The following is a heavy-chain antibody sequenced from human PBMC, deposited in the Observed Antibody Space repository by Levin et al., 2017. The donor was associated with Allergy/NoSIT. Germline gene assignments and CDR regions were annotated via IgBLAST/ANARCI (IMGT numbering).Heavy chain of an antibody. CDR1: GGSVRSGSYY. CDR3: AREDYSNWFDP. J-gene: IGHJ5*02. CDR2: IYYSGST. D-gene: IGHD4-11*01. Sequence: SPTLSLTCTVSGGSVRSGSYYWSWIRQPPGKGLEWIGYIYYSGSTNYNPSLKSRVTISVDTSKNQFSLKLSSVTAADTAVYYCAREDYSNWFDPWGQGTLVTVSS. V-gene: IGHV4-61*01.